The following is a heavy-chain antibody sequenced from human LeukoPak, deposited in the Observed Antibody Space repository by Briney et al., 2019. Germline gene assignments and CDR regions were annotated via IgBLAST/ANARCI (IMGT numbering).Heavy chain of an antibody. CDR3: TIVTPANWFDP. CDR1: GFTSSGSP. J-gene: IGHJ5*02. Sequence: GGPWSLPFAASGFTSSGSPMHWAPKPSGKGREWVGRIRSKANSYATAYAASVKGRFTISRDDSKNTAYLQMNSLKTEDTAVYYCTIVTPANWFDPWGQGTLVTVSS. V-gene: IGHV3-73*01. D-gene: IGHD4-23*01. CDR2: IRSKANSYAT.